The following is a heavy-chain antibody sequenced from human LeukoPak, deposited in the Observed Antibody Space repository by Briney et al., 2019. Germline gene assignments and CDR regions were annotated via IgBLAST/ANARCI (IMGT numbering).Heavy chain of an antibody. CDR1: GYSFTSYW. J-gene: IGHJ3*02. D-gene: IGHD1-7*01. Sequence: GESLKISCKGSGYSFTSYWIGWVRQMPGKGLEWMAIIYPGDSDTRYSPSFQGQVTISADKSISTAYLQWSSLKASDTAMYFCARQRNYRYDAFDIWGQGTMVTVSS. CDR3: ARQRNYRYDAFDI. V-gene: IGHV5-51*01. CDR2: IYPGDSDT.